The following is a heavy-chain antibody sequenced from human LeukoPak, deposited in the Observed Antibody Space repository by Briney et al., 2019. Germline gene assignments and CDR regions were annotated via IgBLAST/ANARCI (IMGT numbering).Heavy chain of an antibody. D-gene: IGHD3-3*01. V-gene: IGHV6-1*01. CDR3: ARETVLRFLEWLFQH. CDR2: TYYRSKWYN. J-gene: IGHJ1*01. Sequence: SQTLSLTCAVSGDIFSSNSAAWNWIRQSPWRGLEWLVRTYYRSKWYNDYAVSVKSRITINPDTSKNQFSLQLNSVTPEDTAVYYCARETVLRFLEWLFQHWGQGTLVTVSS. CDR1: GDIFSSNSAA.